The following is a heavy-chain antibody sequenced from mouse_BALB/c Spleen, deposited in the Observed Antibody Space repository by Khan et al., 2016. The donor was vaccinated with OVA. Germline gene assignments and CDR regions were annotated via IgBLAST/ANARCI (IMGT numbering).Heavy chain of an antibody. CDR1: GYSITSDYA. V-gene: IGHV3-2*02. J-gene: IGHJ2*01. D-gene: IGHD1-1*01. CDR2: ISYSGNT. Sequence: EVQLQESGPGLVKPSQSLSLTCTVTGYSITSDYAWNWIRQFPGNKLEWMGFISYSGNTNYNPSLKSRLSITRDTSKNQFFLQLNSVTTEDTATYYCARVYGGDFDYWGQGTTLTVPS. CDR3: ARVYGGDFDY.